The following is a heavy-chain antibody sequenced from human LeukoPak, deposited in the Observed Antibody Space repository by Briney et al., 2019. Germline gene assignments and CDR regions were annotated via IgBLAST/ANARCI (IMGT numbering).Heavy chain of an antibody. D-gene: IGHD1-26*01. CDR2: IIPIFGTA. CDR1: GGTFSSYA. V-gene: IGHV1-69*05. CDR3: ARDRIEPIVGATRYYYYMDV. Sequence: SVKVSCKASGGTFSSYAISWVRQAPGQGLAWMGRIIPIFGTANYAQKFQGRVTITTDESTSTAYMELSSLRSEDTAVYYCARDRIEPIVGATRYYYYMDVWGEGTTVTVSS. J-gene: IGHJ6*03.